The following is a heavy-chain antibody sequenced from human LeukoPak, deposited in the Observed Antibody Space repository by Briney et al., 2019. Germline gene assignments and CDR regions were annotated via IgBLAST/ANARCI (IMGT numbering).Heavy chain of an antibody. CDR1: GYTFTSYD. CDR2: MNPNSGNT. D-gene: IGHD3-3*01. V-gene: IGHV1-8*01. Sequence: RASVTVSCKASGYTFTSYDINWVRQAAGQGLEWMGWMNPNSGNTGYAQKFQGRVTMTRNTSISTACMELSSLRSEDTAVYYCARVGYDFWSGYYTPLDYWGQGTLVTVSS. J-gene: IGHJ4*02. CDR3: ARVGYDFWSGYYTPLDY.